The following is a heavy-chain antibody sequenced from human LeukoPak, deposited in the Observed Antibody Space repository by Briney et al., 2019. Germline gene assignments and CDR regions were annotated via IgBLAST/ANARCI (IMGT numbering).Heavy chain of an antibody. D-gene: IGHD1-26*01. Sequence: GGSLRLSCAASGYTFSSYEMNWVRQAPGKGLEWVSSISGSSSYIYYADSVKGRFTISRDNARNSLYLQMNSLRAEDTAVYYCARDLLGWELHYFDYWGQGTLVTVSS. V-gene: IGHV3-21*01. CDR2: ISGSSSYI. J-gene: IGHJ4*02. CDR1: GYTFSSYE. CDR3: ARDLLGWELHYFDY.